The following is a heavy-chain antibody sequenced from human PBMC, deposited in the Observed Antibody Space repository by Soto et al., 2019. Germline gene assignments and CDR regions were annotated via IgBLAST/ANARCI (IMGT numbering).Heavy chain of an antibody. CDR1: GGSFSGYY. V-gene: IGHV4-34*01. Sequence: SETLSLTCAVYGGSFSGYYWSWIRQPPGKGLEWIGEINHSGSTNYNPSLKSRVTISVDTSKNQFSLKLSSVTAADTAVYYCARGLDILTGYHDYWSQGTLVTVSS. CDR2: INHSGST. D-gene: IGHD3-9*01. J-gene: IGHJ4*02. CDR3: ARGLDILTGYHDY.